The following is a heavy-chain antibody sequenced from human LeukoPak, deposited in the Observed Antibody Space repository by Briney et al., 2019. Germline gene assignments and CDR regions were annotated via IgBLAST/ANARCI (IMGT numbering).Heavy chain of an antibody. CDR3: AKEGDRGEALYYYYMDV. D-gene: IGHD3-10*01. J-gene: IGHJ6*03. V-gene: IGHV3-33*06. CDR2: IWYDGSNI. CDR1: GLMFTDYG. Sequence: GPLTLSCAASGLMFTDYGMHWVRQAPGKGLEWVAAIWYDGSNIFYADSVKGRFTISRDNSKNALYLQMNSLRAEDTADYYCAKEGDRGEALYYYYMDVWGNGTTVTVSS.